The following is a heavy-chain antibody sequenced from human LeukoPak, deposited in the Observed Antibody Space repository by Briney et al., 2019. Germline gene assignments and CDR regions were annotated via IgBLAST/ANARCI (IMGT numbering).Heavy chain of an antibody. V-gene: IGHV1-2*02. CDR3: ARTPITFGGVIVPFDY. CDR1: GYTFTGYY. D-gene: IGHD3-16*02. J-gene: IGHJ4*02. CDR2: INPNSGGT. Sequence: GASVKVSCKASGYTFTGYYMHWVRPAPGQGLEWMGWINPNSGGTNYAQKFQGRVTMTRDTSISTAYMELSRLRSDDTAVYYCARTPITFGGVIVPFDYWGQGTLVTVSS.